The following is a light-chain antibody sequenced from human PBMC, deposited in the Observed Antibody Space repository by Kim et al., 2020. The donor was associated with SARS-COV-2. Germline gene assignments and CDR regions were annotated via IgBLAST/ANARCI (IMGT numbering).Light chain of an antibody. CDR2: RNN. CDR1: SSNIGSNY. CDR3: AAWDDSLSAVV. Sequence: ELTQPPSASGTPGQRVTISCSGSSSNIGSNYVYWYQQLPGTAPKLLIYRNNQRPSGVPDRFSGSKSGTSASLAISGLRSEDEADYYCAAWDDSLSAVVFGRGTQLTVL. V-gene: IGLV1-47*01. J-gene: IGLJ2*01.